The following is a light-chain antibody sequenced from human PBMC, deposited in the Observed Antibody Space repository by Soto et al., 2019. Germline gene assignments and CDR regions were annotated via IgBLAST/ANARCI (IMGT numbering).Light chain of an antibody. J-gene: IGLJ1*01. V-gene: IGLV1-44*01. Sequence: QSVLTQPPSASGTPGQRVTISCSGSSSSIGSYSVNWFQQLPGTAPKLLIYINNQRPSGVPDRFSGSKSGTSASLAISGLQSEDEADYYCAAWDDSQNGYVFGTGTKVTVL. CDR1: SSSIGSYS. CDR2: INN. CDR3: AAWDDSQNGYV.